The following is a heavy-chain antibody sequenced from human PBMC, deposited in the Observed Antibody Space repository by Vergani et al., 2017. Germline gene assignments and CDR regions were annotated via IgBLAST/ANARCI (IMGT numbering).Heavy chain of an antibody. CDR2: ISWDGGST. CDR1: GFPFDDYT. Sequence: EVQLVESGGVVVQPGGSLKLSCTASGFPFDDYTMHWVRQAPGKGLEWFSLISWDGGSTYYPDSVKGRFTISRDNSKNSLYLQMNSLRTEDTALYYCAKDIGESSGYFDYWGQGTLVTVSS. CDR3: AKDIGESSGYFDY. V-gene: IGHV3-43*01. J-gene: IGHJ4*02. D-gene: IGHD3-22*01.